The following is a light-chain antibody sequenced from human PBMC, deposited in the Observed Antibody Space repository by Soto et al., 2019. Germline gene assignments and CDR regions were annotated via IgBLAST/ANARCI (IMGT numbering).Light chain of an antibody. CDR1: QSVSSSY. V-gene: IGKV3-20*01. CDR2: GAS. Sequence: PGERATLSCRASQSVSSSYLAWYQQKPGQAPRLLIYGASSRATGIPDRFSGSGSGTDFTLTISRLEPEDFAVYYCQQYGSSPRTFGQGTRLEIK. CDR3: QQYGSSPRT. J-gene: IGKJ5*01.